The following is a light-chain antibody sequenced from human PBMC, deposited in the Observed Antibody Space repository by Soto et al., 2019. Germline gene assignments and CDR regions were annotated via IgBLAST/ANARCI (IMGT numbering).Light chain of an antibody. CDR2: DVS. J-gene: IGLJ1*01. CDR1: SSDVGGYNY. V-gene: IGLV2-14*01. CDR3: SSYTSSSTLGV. Sequence: QSVLTQPASVSGSPGQSITISCTGSSSDVGGYNYVSWYQQHLGKAPKLMIYDVSNRPSGVSNRFSGSKSGNTASLTISGLQAEDEADYYCSSYTSSSTLGVFGTGTKVT.